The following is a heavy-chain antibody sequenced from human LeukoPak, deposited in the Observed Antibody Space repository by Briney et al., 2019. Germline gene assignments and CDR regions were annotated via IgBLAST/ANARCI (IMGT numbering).Heavy chain of an antibody. Sequence: SVKVSCKASGGTFSTYEISWVRQAPGQGLEWMGGIIPISGTANYAQKFQGRVTITADESTSTAYMELSGLRSEDTAVYYCARRPGSFWDYWLDPWGQGTLVTVSS. D-gene: IGHD3-3*01. J-gene: IGHJ5*02. CDR1: GGTFSTYE. CDR2: IIPISGTA. V-gene: IGHV1-69*13. CDR3: ARRPGSFWDYWLDP.